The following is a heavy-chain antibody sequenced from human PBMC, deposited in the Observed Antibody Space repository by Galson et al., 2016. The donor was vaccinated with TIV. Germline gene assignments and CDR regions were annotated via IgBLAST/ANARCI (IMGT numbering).Heavy chain of an antibody. Sequence: SVKVSCKASSYTFSSYSINWVRQAPGQGLEWMGWISGYSGNTNYAQKFQGRVTMTTDTSTGTAYMELRSLRSDDTAVYYCARGATVTPYSFFDYWGQGTLVTVSS. CDR2: ISGYSGNT. CDR3: ARGATVTPYSFFDY. CDR1: SYTFSSYS. V-gene: IGHV1-18*04. D-gene: IGHD4-17*01. J-gene: IGHJ4*02.